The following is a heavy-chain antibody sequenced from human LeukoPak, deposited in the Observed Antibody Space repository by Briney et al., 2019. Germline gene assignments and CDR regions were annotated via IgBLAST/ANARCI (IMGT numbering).Heavy chain of an antibody. CDR1: GFTVSSNY. Sequence: GGSLRLSCAVSGFTVSSNYMRWVRQAPGKGLEWVSVIYSGGSTYYAGFVKGRFTISRDNTKNTLYLQMNSLRPEDTAVYYCARDYWNDGYFDYWGQGTLVTVSS. CDR3: ARDYWNDGYFDY. J-gene: IGHJ4*02. V-gene: IGHV3-66*02. CDR2: IYSGGST. D-gene: IGHD1-1*01.